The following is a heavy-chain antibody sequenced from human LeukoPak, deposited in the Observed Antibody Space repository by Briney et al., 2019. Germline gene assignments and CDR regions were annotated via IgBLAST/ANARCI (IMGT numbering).Heavy chain of an antibody. V-gene: IGHV4-4*07. D-gene: IGHD6-13*01. CDR2: IYPSGST. Sequence: SETLSLTCTVSGGSITNYYWTWIRQPAGKGLEWIGRIYPSGSTNYNPSLKSRVTMSVDTSKNQFSLTLSSVTAADTAVYYCARIYSSSWYWLDPWGQGTLVTVSS. CDR3: ARIYSSSWYWLDP. J-gene: IGHJ5*02. CDR1: GGSITNYY.